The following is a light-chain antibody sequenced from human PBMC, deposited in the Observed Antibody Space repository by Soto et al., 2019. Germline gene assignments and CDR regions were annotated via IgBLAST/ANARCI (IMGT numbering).Light chain of an antibody. CDR1: SSDVGGYNY. CDR3: SSYAGSYNYV. J-gene: IGLJ1*01. V-gene: IGLV2-8*01. CDR2: EVN. Sequence: QSVLTQPPSASGFPGQSVTISCTGTSSDVGGYNYVSWYQHHPGKAPKLIIHEVNVRPSGVPNRFSGSKSANTASLTVSGLQADDEADYYCSSYAGSYNYVFGTGTKSPS.